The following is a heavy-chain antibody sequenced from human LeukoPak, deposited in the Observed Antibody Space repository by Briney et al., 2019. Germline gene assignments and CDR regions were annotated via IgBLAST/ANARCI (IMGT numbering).Heavy chain of an antibody. J-gene: IGHJ3*02. CDR1: GFTFSDYY. CDR2: ISSSGSTI. Sequence: KPGGSLRLSCAASGFTFSDYYMSWIRRAPGKGLEWGSYISSSGSTIYYADSVKGRFTISRDNAKNSLYLQMNSLRAEDTAVYYCARDLRYYDFWSGYYRSRDAFDIWGQGTRVTVSS. D-gene: IGHD3-3*01. CDR3: ARDLRYYDFWSGYYRSRDAFDI. V-gene: IGHV3-11*04.